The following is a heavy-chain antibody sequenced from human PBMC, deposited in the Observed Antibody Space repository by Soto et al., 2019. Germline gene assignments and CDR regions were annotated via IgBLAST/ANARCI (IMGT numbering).Heavy chain of an antibody. Sequence: ASVKVSCKASGYNFTSYYMQWVRQAPGQGLEWMGIINPSGGSTSYAQKFQGRVTMTRDTSTSTVYMELSSLRSEDTAVYYCANSPGMTTYAFDIWGQGTMVTVSS. CDR2: INPSGGST. J-gene: IGHJ3*02. CDR3: ANSPGMTTYAFDI. CDR1: GYNFTSYY. D-gene: IGHD4-4*01. V-gene: IGHV1-46*03.